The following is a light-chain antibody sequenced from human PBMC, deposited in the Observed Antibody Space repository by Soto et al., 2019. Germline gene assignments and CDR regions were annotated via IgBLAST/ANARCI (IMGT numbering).Light chain of an antibody. V-gene: IGKV3-15*01. CDR1: QVLGTN. CDR3: QQYNYWPPIT. Sequence: IVMTQSPGTLSVSPGESATLSCRASQVLGTNLAWYQQKPGQSPTLLIYGIYIRATGVPVRFTGSGSGTEFTLTITSLQSEDFATYYCQQYNYWPPITFGQGTRLEIK. J-gene: IGKJ5*01. CDR2: GIY.